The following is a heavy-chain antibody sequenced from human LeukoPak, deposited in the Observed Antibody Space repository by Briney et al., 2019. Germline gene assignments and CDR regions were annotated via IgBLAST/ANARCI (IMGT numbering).Heavy chain of an antibody. D-gene: IGHD6-19*01. CDR1: GGSFSGYY. J-gene: IGHJ4*02. Sequence: SETLSLTCAVYGGSFSGYYWSWIRQPPGKGLEWIGEINHSGSTNYNPPLKSRVTISVDTSKNQFSLKLSSVTAADTAVYYCARRKWLVAPVDYWGQGTLVTVSS. V-gene: IGHV4-34*01. CDR2: INHSGST. CDR3: ARRKWLVAPVDY.